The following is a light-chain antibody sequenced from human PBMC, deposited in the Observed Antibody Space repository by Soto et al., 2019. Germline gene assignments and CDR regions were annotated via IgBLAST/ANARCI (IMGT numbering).Light chain of an antibody. J-gene: IGLJ2*01. Sequence: QSVLTQPPSASGTPGQRVTISCSGSSSSIGSNSVYWYQQLPGTAPKLLIYRSNQRPSGVPDRFSGSKSGTSASLAISGLRSEDEADYYCAAWDDRLSGQGVFGGGTKRTVL. CDR1: SSSIGSNS. V-gene: IGLV1-47*01. CDR3: AAWDDRLSGQGV. CDR2: RSN.